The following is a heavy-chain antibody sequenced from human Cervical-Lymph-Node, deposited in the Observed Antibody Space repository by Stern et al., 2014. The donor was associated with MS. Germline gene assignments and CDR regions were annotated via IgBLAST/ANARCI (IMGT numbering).Heavy chain of an antibody. CDR2: ILSNDEK. CDR1: GFSLDNVRMS. Sequence: ESGPVLVKSTETLTLTCTVSGFSLDNVRMSVSWIRQPPGKALEWLAHILSNDEKFYSTSLKNRLTISKDNSKSQVVLTMTNMDPADTATYYCARVVITGYGMDIWGQGTTVTVSS. CDR3: ARVVITGYGMDI. J-gene: IGHJ6*02. V-gene: IGHV2-26*01. D-gene: IGHD3-22*01.